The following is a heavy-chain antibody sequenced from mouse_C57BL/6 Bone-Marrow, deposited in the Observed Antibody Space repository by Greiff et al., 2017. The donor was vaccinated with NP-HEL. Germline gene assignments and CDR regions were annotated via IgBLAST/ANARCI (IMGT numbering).Heavy chain of an antibody. V-gene: IGHV1-69*01. CDR2: IDPSDSYT. CDR3: ARGRLGYY. Sequence: QVQLKQPGAELVMPGASVKLSCKASGYTFTSYWMHWVKQRPGQGLEWIGEIDPSDSYTNYNQKFKGKSTLTVDKSSSTAYMQLSSLTSEDSAVYYCARGRLGYYWGQGTTLTVSS. CDR1: GYTFTSYW. J-gene: IGHJ2*01. D-gene: IGHD3-2*02.